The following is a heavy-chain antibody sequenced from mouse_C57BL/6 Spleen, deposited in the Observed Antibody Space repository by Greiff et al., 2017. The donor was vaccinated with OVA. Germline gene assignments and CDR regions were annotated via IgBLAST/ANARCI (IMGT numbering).Heavy chain of an antibody. Sequence: QLPGAELVRPGTSVKLSCKASGYTFTSYWMHWVKQRPGQGLEWIGVIDPSDSYTNYNQKFKGKATLTVDTSSSTAYMQLSSLTSEDSAVYYCATPGYGNYVDYWGQGTTLTVSS. V-gene: IGHV1-59*01. CDR1: GYTFTSYW. D-gene: IGHD2-1*01. CDR2: IDPSDSYT. CDR3: ATPGYGNYVDY. J-gene: IGHJ2*01.